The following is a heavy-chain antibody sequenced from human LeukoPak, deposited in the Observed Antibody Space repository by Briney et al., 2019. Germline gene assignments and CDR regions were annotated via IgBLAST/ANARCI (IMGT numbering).Heavy chain of an antibody. CDR1: GGTFSSYT. Sequence: SVKVSCMPSGGTFSSYTISWVRQAPGQGLEWMGRIIPILGIANYAQKFQGRVTITADKSTSTAYMELSSLRSEDTAVYYCARDGNSSGWYADYWGQGTLVTVSS. CDR3: ARDGNSSGWYADY. J-gene: IGHJ4*02. CDR2: IIPILGIA. V-gene: IGHV1-69*04. D-gene: IGHD6-19*01.